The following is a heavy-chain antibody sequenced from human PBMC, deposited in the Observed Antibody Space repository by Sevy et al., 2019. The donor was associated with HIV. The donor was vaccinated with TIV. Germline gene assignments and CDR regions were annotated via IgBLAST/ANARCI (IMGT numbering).Heavy chain of an antibody. D-gene: IGHD1-26*01. Sequence: SETLSLTCAVYGGSLSGYYWSWIRQPPGKGLEWIGEINHSGSTNYNPSLKSRVTISVDTSKNQFSLKLSSVTAADTAVYYCARGLYSGSYYSPEEYYFDYWGQGTLVTVSS. CDR3: ARGLYSGSYYSPEEYYFDY. CDR2: INHSGST. CDR1: GGSLSGYY. V-gene: IGHV4-34*01. J-gene: IGHJ4*02.